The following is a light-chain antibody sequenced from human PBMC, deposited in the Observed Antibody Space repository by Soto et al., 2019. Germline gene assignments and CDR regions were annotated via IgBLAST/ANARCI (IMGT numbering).Light chain of an antibody. J-gene: IGKJ1*01. CDR1: QRISGNY. CDR2: AAS. CDR3: QDYGSSPQT. Sequence: DIVLTQSPGTLSLSPGERATLSCRASQRISGNYLGCYQQKPGQAPRLLIYAASSRATGIPDRFSGSGSGTDFTLTISRLEPEDFAVYYCQDYGSSPQTFGQGTKVEI. V-gene: IGKV3-20*01.